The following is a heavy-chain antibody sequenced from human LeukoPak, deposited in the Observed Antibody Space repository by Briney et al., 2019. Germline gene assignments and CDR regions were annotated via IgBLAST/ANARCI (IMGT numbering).Heavy chain of an antibody. Sequence: GGSLRLSCAASGFTFDDYGMSWVRHAPGKGLEWVSGINWNGGSTGYADSVKGRFTISRDNAKNSLYLQTNSLRAEDTALYHCARDSLNNYGLFDYWGQGTLVTVSS. J-gene: IGHJ4*02. CDR3: ARDSLNNYGLFDY. V-gene: IGHV3-20*01. CDR2: INWNGGST. D-gene: IGHD3-10*01. CDR1: GFTFDDYG.